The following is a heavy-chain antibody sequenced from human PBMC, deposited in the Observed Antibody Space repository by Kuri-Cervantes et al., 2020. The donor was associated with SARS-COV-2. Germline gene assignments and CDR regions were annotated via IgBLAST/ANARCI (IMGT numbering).Heavy chain of an antibody. V-gene: IGHV1-18*01. CDR2: ISAYNGNT. CDR3: ARDSGDWDPDGFDI. J-gene: IGHJ3*02. Sequence: ASVKVSCKASGYTFTSYGISWVRQAPGQGLEWMGWISAYNGNTNYAQKLQGRVPLTRITSISTAYMELSSLRFEDAAVYYCARDSGDWDPDGFDIWGQGTMVTVSS. D-gene: IGHD2-21*02. CDR1: GYTFTSYG.